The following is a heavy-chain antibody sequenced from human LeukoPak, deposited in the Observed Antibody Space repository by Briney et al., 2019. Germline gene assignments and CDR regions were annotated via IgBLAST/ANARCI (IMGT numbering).Heavy chain of an antibody. D-gene: IGHD2-15*01. CDR1: VGSISSPDYY. CDR3: ARVGYCSGGSCRFSYFDY. V-gene: IGHV4-30-4*01. J-gene: IGHJ4*02. Sequence: PSETLSLTCTVSVGSISSPDYYGSWIRQPPGKGLEWIGYIYYSGSTYYNPSLKSRVTMSIDTSKNHFSLKLSSVTAADTAVYFCARVGYCSGGSCRFSYFDYWGQGSLVTVSS. CDR2: IYYSGST.